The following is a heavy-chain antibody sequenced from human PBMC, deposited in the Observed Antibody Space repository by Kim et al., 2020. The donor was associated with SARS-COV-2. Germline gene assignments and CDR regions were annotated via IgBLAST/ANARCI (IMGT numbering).Heavy chain of an antibody. CDR2: IIPIFGTA. CDR1: GGTFSSYA. J-gene: IGHJ5*02. Sequence: SVKVSCKASGGTFSSYAISWVRQAPGQGLEWMGGIIPIFGTANYAQKFQGRVTITADESTSTAYMELSSLRSEDTAVYYCARHVNIVVVVAAPLNWFDPWSQGTLVTVSS. CDR3: ARHVNIVVVVAAPLNWFDP. V-gene: IGHV1-69*13. D-gene: IGHD2-15*01.